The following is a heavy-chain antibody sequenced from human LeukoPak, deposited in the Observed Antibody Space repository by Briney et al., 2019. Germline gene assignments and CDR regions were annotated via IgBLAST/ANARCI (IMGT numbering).Heavy chain of an antibody. CDR1: GGAITIYY. J-gene: IGHJ6*03. V-gene: IGHV4-59*01. Sequence: PSETLSLTCTVSGGAITIYYWSWIRQPPGKGLEWIGYMYYSGSTNYNPSLKSRVTMSVDTSNNQISLKMTSLTAADTAVYYCARAPAGQPYYYMDVWGKGTTVTVSS. CDR2: MYYSGST. CDR3: ARAPAGQPYYYMDV. D-gene: IGHD2-2*01.